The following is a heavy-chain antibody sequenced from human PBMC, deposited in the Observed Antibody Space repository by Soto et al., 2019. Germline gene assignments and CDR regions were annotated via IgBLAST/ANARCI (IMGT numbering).Heavy chain of an antibody. D-gene: IGHD3-22*01. CDR1: GGSISSSSYY. Sequence: PSETLSLTCTVSGGSISSSSYYWGWIRQPPGKGLEWIGSIYYSGSTYYNPSLKSRVTISVDTSKNQFSLKLSSVTAADTAVYYCARNRYDSSGYYFFYWGQGTLVTVSS. CDR3: ARNRYDSSGYYFFY. CDR2: IYYSGST. J-gene: IGHJ4*02. V-gene: IGHV4-39*01.